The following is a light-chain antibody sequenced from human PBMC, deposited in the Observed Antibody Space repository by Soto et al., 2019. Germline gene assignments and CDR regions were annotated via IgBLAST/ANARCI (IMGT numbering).Light chain of an antibody. J-gene: IGKJ4*02. CDR3: QQANSFPLT. V-gene: IGKV1-12*01. CDR2: AAS. Sequence: DVRVKKSASAVSAYVGDRVTITCRASQGISSWLAWYQQKPGKAPKLLIYAASSLQSGVPSRFSGSGSGTHFTLTISSLQPEDFATYYCQQANSFPLTFGGGTKVDIK. CDR1: QGISSW.